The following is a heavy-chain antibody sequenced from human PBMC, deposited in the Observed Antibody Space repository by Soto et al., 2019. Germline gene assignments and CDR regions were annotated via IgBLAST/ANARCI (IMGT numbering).Heavy chain of an antibody. CDR2: ISAYNGNT. V-gene: IGHV1-18*01. Sequence: ASVKVSCKASGYTFTSYGISWERQAPGQGLEWMGWISAYNGNTNYAQKLQDRVTMTTDTSTSTAYMELRSLRSDDTAVYYCARSRAAAGPYYYDMDVWGKGTTVTVSS. D-gene: IGHD6-13*01. CDR1: GYTFTSYG. CDR3: ARSRAAAGPYYYDMDV. J-gene: IGHJ6*03.